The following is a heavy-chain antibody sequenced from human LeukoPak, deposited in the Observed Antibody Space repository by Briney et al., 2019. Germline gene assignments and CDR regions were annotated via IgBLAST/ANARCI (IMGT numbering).Heavy chain of an antibody. CDR2: ISSSSSYI. D-gene: IGHD1-14*01. CDR3: ARVTEPYDYRDLGAFDI. Sequence: PGGSLRLSCAASGFTFSSYSMNWVRQAPGKGLEWVSSISSSSSYIYYADSVKGRFTISRDNAKNSLYLQMNSLRAEDTAVYYCARVTEPYDYRDLGAFDIWGQGTMVTVSS. CDR1: GFTFSSYS. J-gene: IGHJ3*02. V-gene: IGHV3-21*01.